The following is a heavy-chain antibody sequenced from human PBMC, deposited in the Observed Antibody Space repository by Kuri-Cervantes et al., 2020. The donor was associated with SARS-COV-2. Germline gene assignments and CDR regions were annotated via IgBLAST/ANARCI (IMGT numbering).Heavy chain of an antibody. CDR2: IIPIFGTA. Sequence: SVKVSCKASGDTFSSYAISWVRQAPGQGLEWMGGIIPIFGTANYAQKFQGRVTITTDESTSTAYMELSSLRSEDTAVYYCARAGEEEYYDFWSGYYHFDFWGQGTLVTVSS. CDR1: GDTFSSYA. CDR3: ARAGEEEYYDFWSGYYHFDF. J-gene: IGHJ4*02. D-gene: IGHD3-3*01. V-gene: IGHV1-69*05.